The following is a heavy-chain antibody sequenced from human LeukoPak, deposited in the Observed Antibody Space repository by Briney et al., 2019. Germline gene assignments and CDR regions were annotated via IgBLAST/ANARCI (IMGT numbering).Heavy chain of an antibody. D-gene: IGHD6-19*01. CDR2: IFGSGDNS. CDR3: GKTTVGYSSGRYPGWPVDY. V-gene: IGHV3-23*01. CDR1: GYTFNNYA. Sequence: GGSLRLSCAASGYTFNNYAMYWVRQAPGKGLEWVSGIFGSGDNSHYADSVKGRFTISRDNSKNTVYLQMASLRVEDTAVYYCGKTTVGYSSGRYPGWPVDYWGQGILVTVSS. J-gene: IGHJ4*02.